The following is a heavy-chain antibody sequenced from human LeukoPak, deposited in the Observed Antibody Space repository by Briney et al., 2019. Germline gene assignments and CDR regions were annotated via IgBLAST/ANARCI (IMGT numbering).Heavy chain of an antibody. J-gene: IGHJ4*02. CDR1: GFTFSSYA. Sequence: PGGSLRLSCAASGFTFSSYAMHWVRQAPGQGLEWVAVISYDGGNKYYADSVKGRFTISRDNSKNTLYLQMNSLRAEDTAVYYCATPITGNDGDYWGQGTLVTVSS. D-gene: IGHD1-20*01. V-gene: IGHV3-30-3*01. CDR3: ATPITGNDGDY. CDR2: ISYDGGNK.